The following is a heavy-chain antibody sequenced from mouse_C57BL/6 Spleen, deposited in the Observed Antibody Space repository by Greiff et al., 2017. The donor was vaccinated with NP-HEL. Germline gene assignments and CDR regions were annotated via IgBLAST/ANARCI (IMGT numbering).Heavy chain of an antibody. Sequence: QVQLQQPGTELVKPGASVKLSCKASGYTFTSYWMHWVKQGPGQGLEWIGNINPSNGGTNYNEKFKSKATLTVDKSSSTAYMQLSSLTSEDSAVYYCARSGGPYYGPSWGAYWGQGTLVTVSA. CDR2: INPSNGGT. V-gene: IGHV1-53*01. CDR3: ARSGGPYYGPSWGAY. CDR1: GYTFTSYW. D-gene: IGHD1-2*01. J-gene: IGHJ3*01.